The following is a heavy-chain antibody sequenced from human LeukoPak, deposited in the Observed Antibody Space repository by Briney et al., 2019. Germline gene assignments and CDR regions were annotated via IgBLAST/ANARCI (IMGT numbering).Heavy chain of an antibody. CDR1: GFTFSSYA. Sequence: GGSLRLSCAASGFTFSSYAMSWVRQAPGKGLEWVSAISGSGGSTYYADSVKGRFTVSRDNSKTTLYLQMNSLRADDTAVYYCAKGLPGYCSSTSCYEGMDVWGKGTTATVSS. CDR2: ISGSGGST. J-gene: IGHJ6*03. D-gene: IGHD2-2*01. V-gene: IGHV3-23*01. CDR3: AKGLPGYCSSTSCYEGMDV.